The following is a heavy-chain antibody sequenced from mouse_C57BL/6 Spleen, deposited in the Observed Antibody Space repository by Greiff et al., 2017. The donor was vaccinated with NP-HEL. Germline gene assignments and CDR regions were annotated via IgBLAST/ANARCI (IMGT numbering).Heavy chain of an antibody. CDR1: GYTFTSYW. CDR3: ARRDDYEEWFAY. V-gene: IGHV1-59*01. CDR2: IDPSDSYT. Sequence: VQLQQPGAELVRPGTSVKLSCKASGYTFTSYWMHWVKQRPGQGLEWIGVIDPSDSYTNYNQKFKGKATLTVDTSSSTAYMQLSSLTSEDSAVYYCARRDDYEEWFAYWGQGTLVTVSA. D-gene: IGHD2-4*01. J-gene: IGHJ3*01.